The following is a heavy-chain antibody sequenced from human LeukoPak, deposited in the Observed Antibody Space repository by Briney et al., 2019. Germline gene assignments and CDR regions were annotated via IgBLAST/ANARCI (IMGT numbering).Heavy chain of an antibody. Sequence: SETLSLTCTVSGGSISSYYWSWIRQPAGKGLEWIGRIYTSGSTNYNPSLKSRVTISVDTSKNQFSLKLSSVTAADTAVYYCARVLGAAKALYYYYYGMDVWGQGTTVTVSS. D-gene: IGHD2/OR15-2a*01. J-gene: IGHJ6*02. CDR3: ARVLGAAKALYYYYYGMDV. V-gene: IGHV4-4*07. CDR1: GGSISSYY. CDR2: IYTSGST.